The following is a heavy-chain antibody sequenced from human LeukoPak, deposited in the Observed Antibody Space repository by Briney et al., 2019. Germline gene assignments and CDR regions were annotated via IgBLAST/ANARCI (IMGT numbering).Heavy chain of an antibody. Sequence: SETLSLTCAVYGGSFSGYYWSWIRQPPGKGLEWIGEINHSGSTNYNPSLKSRVTISVDTSKNQFSLKLSSVTAADTAVYYCARNPQYLDWLLQVLDYWGQGTLVTVSS. CDR1: GGSFSGYY. CDR3: ARNPQYLDWLLQVLDY. V-gene: IGHV4-34*01. J-gene: IGHJ4*02. D-gene: IGHD3-9*01. CDR2: INHSGST.